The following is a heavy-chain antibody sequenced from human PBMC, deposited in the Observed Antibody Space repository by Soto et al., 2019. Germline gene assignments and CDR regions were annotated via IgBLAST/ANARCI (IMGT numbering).Heavy chain of an antibody. CDR1: GGTFSSYA. CDR2: IIPIFGTA. D-gene: IGHD6-19*01. CDR3: ARTAVAGNFRLDY. V-gene: IGHV1-69*13. Sequence: SVKVSCKASGGTFSSYAISWVRQAPGQGLEWMGGIIPIFGTANYAQKFQGRVTITADESTSTAYMELSSLRSEDTAVYYCARTAVAGNFRLDYWGQGTLVTVSS. J-gene: IGHJ4*02.